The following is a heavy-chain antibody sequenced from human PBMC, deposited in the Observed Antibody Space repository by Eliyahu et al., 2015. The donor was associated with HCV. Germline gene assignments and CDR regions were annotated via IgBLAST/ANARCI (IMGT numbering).Heavy chain of an antibody. V-gene: IGHV1-2*02. Sequence: QVQLVQSGAEVKKPGASVKVSCKAXGSTCTGYYMXXVRQAPGQGLEWMGWIXPNSGGTNYAQKXQGRVTMTRDTSISTAYMELSRLRSDDTAVYYCARVIKLVVVPAAIPNGAFDIWGQGTMVTVSS. CDR1: GSTCTGYY. CDR3: ARVIKLVVVPAAIPNGAFDI. J-gene: IGHJ3*02. CDR2: IXPNSGGT. D-gene: IGHD2-2*01.